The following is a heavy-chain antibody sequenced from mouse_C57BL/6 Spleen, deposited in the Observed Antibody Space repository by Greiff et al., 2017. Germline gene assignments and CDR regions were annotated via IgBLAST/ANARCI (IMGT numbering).Heavy chain of an antibody. Sequence: VQLQQSGPELVKPGASVKISCKASGYTFTDYYMNWVKQSHGKSLEWIGDINPNNGGTSYNQKFKGKATLTVDKSSSTAYMELRSLTSGDSAVYYCARSGGSSYGFDYWGQGTTLTVSS. CDR3: ARSGGSSYGFDY. CDR1: GYTFTDYY. V-gene: IGHV1-26*01. D-gene: IGHD1-1*01. CDR2: INPNNGGT. J-gene: IGHJ2*01.